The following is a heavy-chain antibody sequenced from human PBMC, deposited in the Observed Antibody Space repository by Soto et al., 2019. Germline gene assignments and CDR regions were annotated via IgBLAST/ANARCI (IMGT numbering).Heavy chain of an antibody. V-gene: IGHV4-39*02. CDR1: GATIRSSNYY. Sequence: PSETLSLTCTASGATIRSSNYYWAWIRQPPGKWLEWIGSIDYSGITYYNPSLKSRVTISVDTSKNHFPLELGSATAADTALHCCWSRAPEGFDPWGQGTLVTVYS. J-gene: IGHJ5*02. CDR3: WSRAPEGFDP. CDR2: IDYSGIT.